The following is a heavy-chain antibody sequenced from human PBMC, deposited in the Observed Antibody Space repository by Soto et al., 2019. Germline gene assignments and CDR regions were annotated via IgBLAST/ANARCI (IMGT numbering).Heavy chain of an antibody. CDR2: ISYSGST. Sequence: LSLTCSVSGGSISSSYWSWIRQPPGKGLEWIGYISYSGSTTYNPSLKSRITLSVDTSKNQFSLRVSSVTAADTAVYYCARGHRAMEYYYYYGMDVWGQGTTVTVSS. D-gene: IGHD5-18*01. CDR3: ARGHRAMEYYYYYGMDV. V-gene: IGHV4-59*01. J-gene: IGHJ6*02. CDR1: GGSISSSY.